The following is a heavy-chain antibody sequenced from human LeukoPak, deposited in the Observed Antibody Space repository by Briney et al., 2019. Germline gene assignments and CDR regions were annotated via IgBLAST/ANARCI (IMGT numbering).Heavy chain of an antibody. J-gene: IGHJ4*02. V-gene: IGHV4-59*01. D-gene: IGHD6-13*01. Sequence: SETLSLTCTVSGGSISSYYWSWIRQPPGKGLEWIGYIYYSGSTNYNPSLKSRVTISVDTSKNQFSLKLSSVTAADTAVYYCARSRTPGIAAAGYRGCYFGYWSQGTLVTVSS. CDR2: IYYSGST. CDR1: GGSISSYY. CDR3: ARSRTPGIAAAGYRGCYFGY.